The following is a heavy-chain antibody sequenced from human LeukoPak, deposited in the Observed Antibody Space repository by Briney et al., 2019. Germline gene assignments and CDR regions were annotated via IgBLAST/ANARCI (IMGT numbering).Heavy chain of an antibody. CDR1: GSSFTSYW. J-gene: IGHJ4*02. Sequence: GESLKISCKGSGSSFTSYWIGWVRQLPGKGLEWMGIIYPGDSDTRYSPSFQGQVTISADKSISTAYLQWSSLKASDTAMYYCARHQCSGGSCYPTEDYWGQGTLVTVSS. D-gene: IGHD2-15*01. V-gene: IGHV5-51*01. CDR3: ARHQCSGGSCYPTEDY. CDR2: IYPGDSDT.